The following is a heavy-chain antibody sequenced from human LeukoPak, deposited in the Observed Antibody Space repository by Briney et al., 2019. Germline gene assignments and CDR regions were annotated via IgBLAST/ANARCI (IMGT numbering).Heavy chain of an antibody. V-gene: IGHV3-53*04. CDR1: GFTFSSNY. Sequence: GGSLRLSCAASGFTFSSNYMSWVRQAPGKGLEWVSVIYSGGSTYYADSVKGRFTISRHNSKNTLYLQMNSLRAEDTAVYYCARDRGVGFSDSSGYYWDDAFDIWGQGTMVTVSS. J-gene: IGHJ3*02. CDR2: IYSGGST. CDR3: ARDRGVGFSDSSGYYWDDAFDI. D-gene: IGHD3-22*01.